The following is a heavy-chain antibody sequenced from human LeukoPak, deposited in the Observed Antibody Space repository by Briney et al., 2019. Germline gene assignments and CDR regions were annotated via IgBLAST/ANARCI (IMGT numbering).Heavy chain of an antibody. CDR2: IIPILGIA. CDR3: ARGDDAFDI. D-gene: IGHD3-16*01. CDR1: GGTFSRYA. J-gene: IGHJ3*02. Sequence: SVKVSCKASGGTFSRYAISWVRQAPGQGLEWMGRIIPILGIANYAQKFQGRVTITADKSTSTAYMELSSLRSEDTAVYYRARGDDAFDIWGQGTMVTVSS. V-gene: IGHV1-69*04.